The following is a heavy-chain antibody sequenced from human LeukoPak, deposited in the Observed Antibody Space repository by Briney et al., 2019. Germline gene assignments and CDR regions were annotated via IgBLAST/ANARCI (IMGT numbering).Heavy chain of an antibody. V-gene: IGHV1-69*13. CDR2: IIPIFGTA. Sequence: SVKVSCKASGGTFSSYAISWVRQAPGQGLEWMGGIIPIFGTANYAQKFQGRVTITADESTSTAYMELSRLRSDDTAVYYCARAFYYYDSSGYLYWGQGTLVTVSS. J-gene: IGHJ4*02. CDR3: ARAFYYYDSSGYLY. D-gene: IGHD3-22*01. CDR1: GGTFSSYA.